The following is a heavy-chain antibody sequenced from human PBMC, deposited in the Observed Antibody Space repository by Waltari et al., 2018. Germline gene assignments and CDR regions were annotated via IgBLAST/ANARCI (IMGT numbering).Heavy chain of an antibody. CDR1: GGSISSYY. Sequence: QVQLQESGPGLVKPSETLSLTCTVSGGSISSYYWSWIRQPPGKGLEWIGYIYYSGSTNYNPSLKSRVTISVDTSKNQFSLKLSSVTAADTAVYYCARHPYYDFWSGYYYYYYMDVRGKGTTVTISS. J-gene: IGHJ6*03. D-gene: IGHD3-3*01. V-gene: IGHV4-59*08. CDR2: IYYSGST. CDR3: ARHPYYDFWSGYYYYYYMDV.